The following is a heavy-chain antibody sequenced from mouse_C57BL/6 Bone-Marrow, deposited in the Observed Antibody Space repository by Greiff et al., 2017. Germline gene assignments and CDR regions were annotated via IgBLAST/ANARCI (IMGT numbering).Heavy chain of an antibody. D-gene: IGHD1-1*01. Sequence: DVKLVESGPGLVKPSQSLSLTCSVTGYSITSGYYWNWIRQFPGNKLEWMGYISYDGSNNYNPSLKNRISITRDTSKNQFFLKLNSVTTEDTATYYCARDPLYYYGSSFYAMDYWGQGTSVTVSS. CDR3: ARDPLYYYGSSFYAMDY. CDR2: ISYDGSN. V-gene: IGHV3-6*01. J-gene: IGHJ4*01. CDR1: GYSITSGYY.